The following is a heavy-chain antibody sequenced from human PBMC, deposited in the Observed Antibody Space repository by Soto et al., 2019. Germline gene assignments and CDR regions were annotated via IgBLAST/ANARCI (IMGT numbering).Heavy chain of an antibody. J-gene: IGHJ6*02. CDR2: ISSSSSYI. CDR1: AISFNTYG. Sequence: GGSLRLSCAASAISFNTYGVTWVRQAPGKGLEWVSSISSSSSYIYYADSVKGRFTISRDNAKNSLYLQMNSLRAEDTAVYYCARDSTWNGVVPAAIQYYYYGMDVWGQGTTVTVSS. D-gene: IGHD2-2*02. V-gene: IGHV3-21*01. CDR3: ARDSTWNGVVPAAIQYYYYGMDV.